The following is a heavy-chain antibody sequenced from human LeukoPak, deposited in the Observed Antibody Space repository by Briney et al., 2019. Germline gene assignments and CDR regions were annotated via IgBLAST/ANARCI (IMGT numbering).Heavy chain of an antibody. V-gene: IGHV4-39*07. CDR2: IYYSGST. J-gene: IGHJ5*02. D-gene: IGHD3-16*01. CDR1: GGSISSNSYY. Sequence: PSETLSLTCTVSGGSISSNSYYWGWIRQPPGKGLEWIGYIYYSGSTYYNPSLKSRVTISVDTSKNQFSLKLSSVTAADTAVYYCALGQPKDWFDPWGQGTLVTVSS. CDR3: ALGQPKDWFDP.